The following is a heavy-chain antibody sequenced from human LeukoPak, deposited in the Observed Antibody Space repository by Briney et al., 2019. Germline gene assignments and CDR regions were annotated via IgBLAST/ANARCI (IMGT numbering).Heavy chain of an antibody. V-gene: IGHV3-48*01. Sequence: GGPLRLSCAASGFTFSDYSMNWVRQAPGKGLEWISYIGIDSGNTNYADSVKGRFTISGDKAKNSLYLQMNSLRVEDTAVYCCARDYKYAFDNWGQGTLVTVSS. CDR1: GFTFSDYS. D-gene: IGHD5-24*01. CDR2: IGIDSGNT. J-gene: IGHJ4*02. CDR3: ARDYKYAFDN.